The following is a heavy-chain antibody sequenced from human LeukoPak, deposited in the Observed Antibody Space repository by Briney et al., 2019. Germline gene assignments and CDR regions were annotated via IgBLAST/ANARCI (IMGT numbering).Heavy chain of an antibody. CDR2: IRYDGSNK. J-gene: IGHJ4*02. CDR3: ARDRFPRQWLAQAYFDY. Sequence: GGSLRLSCAASGFTFSSYGMHWVRQAPGKGLEWVAFIRYDGSNKYYADSVKGRFTISRDNSKNTLYLQMNSLRAEDTAVYYCARDRFPRQWLAQAYFDYWGQGTLVTVSS. CDR1: GFTFSSYG. V-gene: IGHV3-30*02. D-gene: IGHD6-19*01.